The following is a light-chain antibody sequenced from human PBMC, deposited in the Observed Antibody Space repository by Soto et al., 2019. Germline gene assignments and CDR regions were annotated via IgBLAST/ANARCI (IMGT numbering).Light chain of an antibody. Sequence: QYVLTQPPSASGTPGQRVTISCSGSSSNIGSNTVNWYQQLPGTAPKLLIYSNNQRPSGVPDRFSGSKSGTSASLAISGLQSEDEADYYCAAWDDSLKGWVFGGGTQLTVL. V-gene: IGLV1-44*01. CDR3: AAWDDSLKGWV. CDR1: SSNIGSNT. CDR2: SNN. J-gene: IGLJ3*02.